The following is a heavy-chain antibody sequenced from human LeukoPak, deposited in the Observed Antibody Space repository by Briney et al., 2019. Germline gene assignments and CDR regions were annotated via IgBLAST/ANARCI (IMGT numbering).Heavy chain of an antibody. Sequence: ASVKVSCKASGYTFTSYGISWVRQAPGQGLELMGWISAYNGNTNYAQKLQGRVTMTTDTSTSTAYMELSSLRSEDTAVYYCAQGACSSTSCELNYWGQGTLVTVSS. CDR1: GYTFTSYG. CDR2: ISAYNGNT. V-gene: IGHV1-18*01. J-gene: IGHJ4*02. D-gene: IGHD2-2*01. CDR3: AQGACSSTSCELNY.